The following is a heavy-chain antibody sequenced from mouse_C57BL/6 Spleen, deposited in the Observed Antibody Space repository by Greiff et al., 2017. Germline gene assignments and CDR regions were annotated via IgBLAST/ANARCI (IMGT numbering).Heavy chain of an antibody. V-gene: IGHV14-3*01. Sequence: VQLQQSVAELVRPGASVKLSCTASGFNIKNTYMPWVKQRPEQGLEWIGRIDPANGNTKYAPKFQGKATITADTSSNTAYLQLSRLTSEDTAIYYCAREVVAYWYVDVWGTGTTVTVSS. D-gene: IGHD1-1*01. CDR1: GFNIKNTY. CDR3: AREVVAYWYVDV. CDR2: IDPANGNT. J-gene: IGHJ1*03.